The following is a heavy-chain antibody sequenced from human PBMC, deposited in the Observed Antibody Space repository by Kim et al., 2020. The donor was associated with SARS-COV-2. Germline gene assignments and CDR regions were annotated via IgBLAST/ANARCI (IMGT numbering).Heavy chain of an antibody. J-gene: IGHJ4*02. CDR2: VRRKSHDYAT. V-gene: IGHV3-73*01. D-gene: IGHD2-2*01. CDR3: AAPTDSCHDY. Sequence: GGSLRLSCAASGFSFSGSHMHWVRQAPGKGLEWVGHVRRKSHDYATAYAASVEGRFTISRDDSRNTAYLQMNSLKPEDTAVYYCAAPTDSCHDYWGQGTLVPASS. CDR1: GFSFSGSH.